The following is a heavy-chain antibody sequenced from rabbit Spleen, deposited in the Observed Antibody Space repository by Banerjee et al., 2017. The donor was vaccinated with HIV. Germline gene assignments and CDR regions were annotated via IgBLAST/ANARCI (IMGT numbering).Heavy chain of an antibody. J-gene: IGHJ6*01. CDR1: GFDFSNYNF. D-gene: IGHD8-1*01. CDR3: ARDSGSSFSSYGMDL. Sequence: LVDYGGDLVQPGASLTLTCTASGFDFSNYNFMCWVRQAPGKGLEWIACIDTGSRDFTYYASWAKGRFTISKTSSTTVTLQMTSLTAADTATYFCARDSGSSFSSYGMDLWGQGTLVTVS. CDR2: IDTGSRDFT. V-gene: IGHV1S40*01.